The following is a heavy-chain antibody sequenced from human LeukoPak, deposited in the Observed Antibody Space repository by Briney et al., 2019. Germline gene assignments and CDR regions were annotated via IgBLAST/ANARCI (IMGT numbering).Heavy chain of an antibody. Sequence: EASVKVSCKASGYTFTSHYVHWLRQAPGQGLEWMGLINPSGGSTTYAQIFQDRVTMTRDMSTSTVYMEVSSLRSDDTAVYYCARERVERSGYSETYYYYYMDVWGKGTTVTVSS. V-gene: IGHV1-46*01. J-gene: IGHJ6*03. CDR3: ARERVERSGYSETYYYYYMDV. D-gene: IGHD3-3*01. CDR1: GYTFTSHY. CDR2: INPSGGST.